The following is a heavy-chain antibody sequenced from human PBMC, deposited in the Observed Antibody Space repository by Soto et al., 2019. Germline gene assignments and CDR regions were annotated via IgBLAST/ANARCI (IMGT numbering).Heavy chain of an antibody. CDR3: ARGNTMVRGGAYYYDMDV. D-gene: IGHD3-10*01. J-gene: IGHJ6*03. V-gene: IGHV4-4*02. CDR1: SGSISNNNW. Sequence: QVQLQESGPGLVKPSETLSLTCAVSSGSISNNNWWSWVRQPPGKGLEWIGEIYHSGSTNYNPSLKSRVTISVDKSKNQFSLKLSSVTAADTAVYYCARGNTMVRGGAYYYDMDVWGKGTTVTVSS. CDR2: IYHSGST.